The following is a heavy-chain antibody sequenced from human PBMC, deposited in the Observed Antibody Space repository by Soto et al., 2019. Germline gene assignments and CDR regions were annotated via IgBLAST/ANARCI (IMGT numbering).Heavy chain of an antibody. V-gene: IGHV1-69*13. CDR1: GRTLTNSA. Sequence: AVKVSCNASGRTLTNSAFNRVRQSLVQEHAWMRGISPVFGTPDYAQKFQGRVTITADESTRTASMELSSLRSDDTAVYYCARERSVGYCITTTCPKPFYYYAMDVWGQGTTVTVS. D-gene: IGHD2-2*01. CDR2: ISPVFGTP. J-gene: IGHJ6*02. CDR3: ARERSVGYCITTTCPKPFYYYAMDV.